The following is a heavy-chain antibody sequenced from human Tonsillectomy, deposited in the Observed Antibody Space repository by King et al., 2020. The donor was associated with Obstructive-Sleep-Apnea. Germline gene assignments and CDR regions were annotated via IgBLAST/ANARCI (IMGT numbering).Heavy chain of an antibody. CDR3: ARGVGTSEYFDY. Sequence: VQLVESGGGLVQPGGSLRLSCATSGFTFTSYWMHWVRQAPGTGQVWVSRLDSVGSSTTYADSVKGRFPISRDNAKNTLYLQLNSLRAEDTAVYYCARGVGTSEYFDYWGQGTLVTVSS. CDR1: GFTFTSYW. D-gene: IGHD1-26*01. CDR2: LDSVGSST. V-gene: IGHV3-74*01. J-gene: IGHJ4*02.